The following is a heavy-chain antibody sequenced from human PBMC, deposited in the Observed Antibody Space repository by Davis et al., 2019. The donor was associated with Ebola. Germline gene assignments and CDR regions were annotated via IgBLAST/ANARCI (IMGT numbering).Heavy chain of an antibody. J-gene: IGHJ6*04. D-gene: IGHD3-3*01. V-gene: IGHV3-48*02. CDR2: ISSRSSSI. Sequence: GESLKISCAASGFTFSSYNMKWVRQAPGKGLEWVSYISSRSSSIYYADSVKGRFTISRDNAKNSLYLQMNSLTDEDTAVYYCARDVPVFGVVIIPQYGMDVWGKGTTVTVSS. CDR3: ARDVPVFGVVIIPQYGMDV. CDR1: GFTFSSYN.